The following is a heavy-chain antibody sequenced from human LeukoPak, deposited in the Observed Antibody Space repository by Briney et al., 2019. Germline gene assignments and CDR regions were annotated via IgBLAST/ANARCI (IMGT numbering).Heavy chain of an antibody. Sequence: KPSETLSLTCAAYGGSFSGYSWSWIRQPPGKGLEWIGEINHSESTNYNPSLKSRVTISVDMSKNQFSLKLSSVTAADTAVYYCARAPSHYGVDVWGQGTTVTVSS. CDR3: ARAPSHYGVDV. V-gene: IGHV4-34*01. CDR2: INHSEST. J-gene: IGHJ6*02. CDR1: GGSFSGYS.